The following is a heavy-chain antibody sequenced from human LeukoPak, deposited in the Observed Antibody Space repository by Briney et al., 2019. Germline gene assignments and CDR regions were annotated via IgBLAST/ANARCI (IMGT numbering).Heavy chain of an antibody. CDR3: ARGQQLWPIHYFDY. CDR2: IYTSGST. V-gene: IGHV4-61*02. Sequence: PSETLSLTCTVSGGSISSGSYYWSWIRQPAGKGLEWIGRIYTSGSTNYNPSLKSRVTISVDTSKNQFSLKLSSVTAADTAVYYCARGQQLWPIHYFDYWGQGTLVTVSS. D-gene: IGHD5-18*01. CDR1: GGSISSGSYY. J-gene: IGHJ4*02.